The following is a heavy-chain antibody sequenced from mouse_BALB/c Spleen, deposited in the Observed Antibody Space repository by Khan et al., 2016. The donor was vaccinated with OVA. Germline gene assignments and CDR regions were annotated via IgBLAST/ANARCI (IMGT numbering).Heavy chain of an antibody. CDR2: IYYSGTV. CDR1: GISITSGNYR. Sequence: EVKLLESGPGLVKPSQTLSLTCTVTGISITSGNYRWSWIRQFPGNKLEWIGNIYYSGTVTYNPSLTSRTTITRDTSKNQFLLEMKSLTAEDTATYYCARDYGSRYWFFDVWGAGTTVTVSS. V-gene: IGHV3-5*02. D-gene: IGHD1-1*01. J-gene: IGHJ1*01. CDR3: ARDYGSRYWFFDV.